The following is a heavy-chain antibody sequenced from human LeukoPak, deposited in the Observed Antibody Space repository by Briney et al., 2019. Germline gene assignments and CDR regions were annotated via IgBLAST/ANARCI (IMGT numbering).Heavy chain of an antibody. Sequence: GASVKVSCKASGYTFTSYGTSWVRQAPGQGLEWMGWISAYNGNTNYAQKLQGRVTMTTDTSTSTAYMELRSLRSDDTAVYYCARAPSIIVGATTATDWGQGTLVTVSS. V-gene: IGHV1-18*01. CDR1: GYTFTSYG. D-gene: IGHD1-26*01. J-gene: IGHJ4*02. CDR3: ARAPSIIVGATTATD. CDR2: ISAYNGNT.